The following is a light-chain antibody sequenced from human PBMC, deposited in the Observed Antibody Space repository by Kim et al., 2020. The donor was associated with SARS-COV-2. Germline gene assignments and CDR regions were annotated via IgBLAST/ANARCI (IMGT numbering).Light chain of an antibody. CDR1: ILRIYY. J-gene: IGLJ2*01. CDR3: NPRSRSGTEIV. V-gene: IGLV3-19*01. CDR2: GNN. Sequence: SSELTQDPAVSVALGQTVKITCQGDILRIYYPSWFQQKPGQAPILVLYGNNYRPSGIPDRFSASSSGTTASLILTGAQAEDEADYYCNPRSRSGTEIVFG.